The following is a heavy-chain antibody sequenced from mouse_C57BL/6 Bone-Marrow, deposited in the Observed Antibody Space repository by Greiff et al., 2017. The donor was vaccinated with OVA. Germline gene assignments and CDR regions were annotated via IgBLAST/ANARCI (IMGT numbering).Heavy chain of an antibody. CDR3: ARLWLQRMAY. V-gene: IGHV1-64*01. Sequence: QVQLQQPGAELVKPGASVKLSCKASGYTFTSYWMHWVKQRPGQGLEWIGMIHPNSGSTNYNEKFKSKATLTVDKSSSTAYMQLSSLTSEDSAVYYCARLWLQRMAYWGQGTLVTVSA. J-gene: IGHJ3*01. CDR2: IHPNSGST. CDR1: GYTFTSYW. D-gene: IGHD2-2*01.